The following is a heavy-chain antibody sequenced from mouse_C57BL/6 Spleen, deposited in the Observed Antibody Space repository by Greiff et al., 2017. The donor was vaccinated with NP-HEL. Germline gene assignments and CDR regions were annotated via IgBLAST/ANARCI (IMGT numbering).Heavy chain of an antibody. J-gene: IGHJ3*01. CDR3: ASHYYGSSPAAY. CDR1: GFTFSSYA. Sequence: EVQGVESGGGLVKPGGSLKLSCAASGFTFSSYAMSWVRQTPEKRLEWVATISDGGSYTYYPDNVKGRFTISRDNAKNNLYLQMSHLKSEDTAMYYCASHYYGSSPAAYWGQGTLVTVSA. V-gene: IGHV5-4*01. D-gene: IGHD1-1*01. CDR2: ISDGGSYT.